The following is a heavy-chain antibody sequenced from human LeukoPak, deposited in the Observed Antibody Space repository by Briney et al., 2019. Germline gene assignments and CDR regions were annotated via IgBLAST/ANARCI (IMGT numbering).Heavy chain of an antibody. CDR3: ARDRYYYDSSGTRWFDS. D-gene: IGHD3-22*01. CDR1: GVSISSYY. Sequence: PSETLSLTCTVSGVSISSYYWSWIRQPPGKGLEWIGYIYHSGSTNYNPSLKSRVTISADTSKNQFSLKLSSVTAADTAVYYCARDRYYYDSSGTRWFDSWGQGTLVTVSS. CDR2: IYHSGST. J-gene: IGHJ5*01. V-gene: IGHV4-59*01.